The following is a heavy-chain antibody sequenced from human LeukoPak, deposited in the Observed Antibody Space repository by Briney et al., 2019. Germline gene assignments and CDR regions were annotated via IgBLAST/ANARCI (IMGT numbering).Heavy chain of an antibody. CDR1: GFTFSSYA. CDR3: AEARGEYSYGENFDY. CDR2: ISGSGGST. Sequence: GGSLRLSCAASGFTFSSYAMSWVRQAPGKGLEWVSAISGSGGSTYYADSVKGRFTISRDNSKNTLYLQMNSLRAEDTAVYYCAEARGEYSYGENFDYWGQGTLVTVSS. D-gene: IGHD5-18*01. V-gene: IGHV3-23*01. J-gene: IGHJ4*02.